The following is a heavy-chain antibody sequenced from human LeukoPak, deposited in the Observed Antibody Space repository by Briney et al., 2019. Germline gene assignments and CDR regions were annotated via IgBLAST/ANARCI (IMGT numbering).Heavy chain of an antibody. CDR1: GFTFSSYS. V-gene: IGHV3-21*01. CDR2: ISSSSSYI. Sequence: PGGSLRLSCAASGFTFSSYSMNWVRQAPGKGLEWVSSISSSSSYIYYADSVKGQFTISRDNAKNSLYLQMNSLRAEDTAVYYCARDRYYYDSSGYYTHYYFDYWGQGTLVTVSS. D-gene: IGHD3-22*01. J-gene: IGHJ4*02. CDR3: ARDRYYYDSSGYYTHYYFDY.